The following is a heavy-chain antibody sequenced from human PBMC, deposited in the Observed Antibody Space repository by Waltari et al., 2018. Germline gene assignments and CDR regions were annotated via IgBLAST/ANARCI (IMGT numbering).Heavy chain of an antibody. Sequence: EVQLVETGGGFIQPGGSLRVSCAAYGSAVSGNFMHWVRQAPGKGLEWVSLVNSAGNSFYADAVKGRFTISRDTSKNTLYLQMNSLRVEDTAMYYCVREAYLAAGFDFWGQGTPVTVSS. J-gene: IGHJ4*02. CDR2: VNSAGNS. CDR1: GSAVSGNF. V-gene: IGHV3-53*02. CDR3: VREAYLAAGFDF. D-gene: IGHD6-25*01.